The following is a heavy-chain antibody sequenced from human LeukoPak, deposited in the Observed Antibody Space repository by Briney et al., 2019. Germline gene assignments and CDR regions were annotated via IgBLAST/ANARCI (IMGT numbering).Heavy chain of an antibody. J-gene: IGHJ6*02. D-gene: IGHD2-2*01. CDR3: TRGPAAPYYYYYGMDV. V-gene: IGHV3-7*01. CDR1: GFTFSTYW. CDR2: IKQDGSEK. Sequence: GGSLRLSCADSGFTFSTYWMNWVRQAPGKGLEWVANIKQDGSEKYYVDSVKGRFTISRDNAKSSLYLQMTGLRAEDTAVYYCTRGPAAPYYYYYGMDVWGQGTTVTVSS.